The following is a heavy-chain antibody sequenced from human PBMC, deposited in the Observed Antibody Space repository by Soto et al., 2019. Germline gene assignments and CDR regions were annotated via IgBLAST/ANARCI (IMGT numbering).Heavy chain of an antibody. D-gene: IGHD1-26*01. CDR1: GFTVSSNY. Sequence: LRLSCAASGFTVSSNYMSWVRQAPGRGLEFVASITSSSIYIHYAGSLKGRFTVSRDNAQSSLYLQMTSLRGDDTAVYYCARSSLGIVVTNLDYWGHGTLVTVSS. V-gene: IGHV3-21*01. J-gene: IGHJ4*01. CDR3: ARSSLGIVVTNLDY. CDR2: ITSSSIYI.